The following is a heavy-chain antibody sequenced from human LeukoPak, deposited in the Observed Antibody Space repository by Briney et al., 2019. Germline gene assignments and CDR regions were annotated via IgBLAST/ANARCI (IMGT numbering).Heavy chain of an antibody. CDR2: IKQDGSEK. J-gene: IGHJ4*02. V-gene: IGHV3-7*01. CDR3: ARGGGYYFDY. CDR1: GFTFGSYW. Sequence: PGGSLRLSCAASGFTFGSYWMSWVRQAPGKGLEWVANIKQDGSEKYYVDSVKGRFTISRDNAKNSLYLQMNSLRAEDTAVYYCARGGGYYFDYWGQGTLVTVSS. D-gene: IGHD3-16*01.